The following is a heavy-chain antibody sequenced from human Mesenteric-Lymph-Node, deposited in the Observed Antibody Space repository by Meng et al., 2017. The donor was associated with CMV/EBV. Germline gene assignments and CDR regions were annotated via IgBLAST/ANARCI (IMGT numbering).Heavy chain of an antibody. CDR2: IYSGGST. V-gene: IGHV3-53*05. CDR1: GFSLSTSGMC. Sequence: LTLTCTFSGFSLSTSGMCVSWVRQPPGKGLEWVSVIYSGGSTYYADSVKGRFTISRDNSKNTLYLQMNSLRAEDTAVYYCARAAARHYFDYWGQGTLVTVSS. CDR3: ARAAARHYFDY. J-gene: IGHJ4*02. D-gene: IGHD6-6*01.